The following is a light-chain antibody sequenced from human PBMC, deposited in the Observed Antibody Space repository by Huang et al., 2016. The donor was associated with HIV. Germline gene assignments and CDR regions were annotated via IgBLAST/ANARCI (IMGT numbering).Light chain of an antibody. CDR3: QQYALSPWT. V-gene: IGKV3-20*01. CDR2: AAT. J-gene: IGKJ1*01. CDR1: QTVSNDY. Sequence: EIVLTQSPGTLSLSPGQRLTLSCRASQTVSNDYLAWYQQKPGQSPRLLIYAATTRAAGIPDRFSGSGSATDFILTVSRLEPEDSAAYYCQQYALSPWTFGHGTKVEI.